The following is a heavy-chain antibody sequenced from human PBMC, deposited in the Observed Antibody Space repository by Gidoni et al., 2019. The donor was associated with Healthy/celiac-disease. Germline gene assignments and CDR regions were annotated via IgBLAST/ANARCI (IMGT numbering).Heavy chain of an antibody. CDR2: IYYSGST. V-gene: IGHV4-31*02. Sequence: WIRQHPGKGLEWIGYIYYSGSTYYNPSLKRRVTISVDTSKNQFSLKLSSVTAADTAVYYCASVKPLFYSSGYYYMYGAFDIWGQGTMVTVSS. D-gene: IGHD3-22*01. CDR3: ASVKPLFYSSGYYYMYGAFDI. J-gene: IGHJ3*02.